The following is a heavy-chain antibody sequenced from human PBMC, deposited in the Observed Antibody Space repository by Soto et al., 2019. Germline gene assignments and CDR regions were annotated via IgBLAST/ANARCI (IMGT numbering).Heavy chain of an antibody. CDR3: ARESEDLTSNFDY. J-gene: IGHJ4*02. CDR2: ISSTTNYI. Sequence: EVQLVESGGGLVKPGGSLRISCAASGFTFTRSSMNWVRQSPGKGLEWVSSISSTTNYIYYGDSMKGRFTISRDNAKNSLYLEMNSLRAEDTAVYYCARESEDLTSNFDYWGQGTLVTVSS. V-gene: IGHV3-21*06. CDR1: GFTFTRSS.